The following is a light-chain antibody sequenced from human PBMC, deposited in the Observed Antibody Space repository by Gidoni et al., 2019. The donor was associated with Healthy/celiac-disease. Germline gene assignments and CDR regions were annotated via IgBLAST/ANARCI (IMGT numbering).Light chain of an antibody. Sequence: DITLTPSPSTLSASVGDRVTITCRASQSISSWLSWYQQKPGKAPKLLIYKASSLESGVPSRFSGSGSGTEFTLTISSLQPDDFATYYCQQYNSYPWTFGQGTKVEIK. CDR3: QQYNSYPWT. CDR1: QSISSW. V-gene: IGKV1-5*03. CDR2: KAS. J-gene: IGKJ1*01.